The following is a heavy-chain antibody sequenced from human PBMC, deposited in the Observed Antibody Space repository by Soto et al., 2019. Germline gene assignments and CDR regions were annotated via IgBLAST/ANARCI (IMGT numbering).Heavy chain of an antibody. J-gene: IGHJ5*02. Sequence: PGGSLRLSCAASGFTFSSYAMSWVRQAPGKGLEWVSAISGSGGSTYYADSVKGRFTISRDNSKNTQYLQMNSLRAEDTAVYYCAKDKTVDIFGTFDPWGQGTLVTVSS. D-gene: IGHD3-9*01. CDR3: AKDKTVDIFGTFDP. CDR2: ISGSGGST. CDR1: GFTFSSYA. V-gene: IGHV3-23*01.